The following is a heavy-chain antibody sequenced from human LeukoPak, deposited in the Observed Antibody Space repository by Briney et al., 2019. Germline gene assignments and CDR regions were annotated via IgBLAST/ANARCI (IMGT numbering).Heavy chain of an antibody. V-gene: IGHV3-7*01. CDR1: GFTFSGYW. CDR3: ARVMSASVWRSYGSYYYYYYYMDI. D-gene: IGHD3-16*01. Sequence: GGSLRLSCAAAGFTFSGYWMSWVRQAPGKGLEWVANIKQDGSEKYSVDSVKGRFTISRDNAKNSLYMQMNSLRAEDTAVYYCARVMSASVWRSYGSYYYYYYYMDIWGKGTTVTVSS. CDR2: IKQDGSEK. J-gene: IGHJ6*03.